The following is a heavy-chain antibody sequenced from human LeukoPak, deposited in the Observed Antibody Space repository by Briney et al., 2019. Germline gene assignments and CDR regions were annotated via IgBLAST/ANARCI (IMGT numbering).Heavy chain of an antibody. CDR3: ARVFWDYAYYYYMDV. CDR2: IIPIFGTA. V-gene: IGHV1-69*13. D-gene: IGHD3-16*01. Sequence: SVKVSCKASGGTFSSYAISWVRQAPGQGLEWMGGIIPIFGTANYAQKFQGRVTITADESTGTAYMELSSLRSEDTAVYYCARVFWDYAYYYYMDVWGKGTTVTVSS. CDR1: GGTFSSYA. J-gene: IGHJ6*03.